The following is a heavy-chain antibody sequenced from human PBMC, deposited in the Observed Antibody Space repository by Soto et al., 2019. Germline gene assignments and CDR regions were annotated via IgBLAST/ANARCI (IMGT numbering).Heavy chain of an antibody. CDR1: GFTFEYAW. CDR2: IKSKIDGGTT. Sequence: GGSLRLSWAAAGFTFEYAWMTWVRQAPGKGLEWVGRIKSKIDGGTTDYAAPVKGRFTISRDDSKNMLYLQMNSLKTEDTAVYYCTTERSSSWFDYWGQGVQVTVSS. D-gene: IGHD6-13*01. CDR3: TTERSSSWFDY. V-gene: IGHV3-15*01. J-gene: IGHJ5*01.